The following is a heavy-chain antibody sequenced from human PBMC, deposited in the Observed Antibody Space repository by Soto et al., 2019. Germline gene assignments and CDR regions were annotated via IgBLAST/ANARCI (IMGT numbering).Heavy chain of an antibody. J-gene: IGHJ4*02. D-gene: IGHD2-2*01. Sequence: LRLSCAVSGFTFSTYAMHWVRQAPGKGLEWVAVISYDGSNTYYADSVKGRFTISRDNMLYLQMNSLRAEDTAVYYCARDQGRSITCQLDYWGQGTLVTVSS. CDR2: ISYDGSNT. CDR1: GFTFSTYA. CDR3: ARDQGRSITCQLDY. V-gene: IGHV3-30-3*01.